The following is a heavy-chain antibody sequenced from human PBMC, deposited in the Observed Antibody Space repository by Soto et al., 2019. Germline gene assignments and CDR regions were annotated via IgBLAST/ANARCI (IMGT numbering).Heavy chain of an antibody. J-gene: IGHJ4*02. D-gene: IGHD2-2*01. Sequence: LRLSCAVSGFTFSTYAMHWVRQAPGKGLEWVAVISYDGSNTYYADSVKGRFTISRDNMLYLQMNSLRAEDTAVYYCARDQGRSITCQLDYWGQGTLVTVSS. CDR2: ISYDGSNT. CDR1: GFTFSTYA. CDR3: ARDQGRSITCQLDY. V-gene: IGHV3-30-3*01.